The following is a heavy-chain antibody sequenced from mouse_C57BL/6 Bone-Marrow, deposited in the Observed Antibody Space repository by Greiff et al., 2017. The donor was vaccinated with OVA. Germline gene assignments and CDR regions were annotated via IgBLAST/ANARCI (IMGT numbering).Heavy chain of an antibody. J-gene: IGHJ3*01. CDR3: ANHYSNYRAWFAY. CDR2: IHPNSGST. CDR1: GYTFTSYW. D-gene: IGHD2-5*01. V-gene: IGHV1-64*01. Sequence: VQLQQPGAELVKPGASVKLSCKASGYTFTSYWMHWVKQRPGQGLEWIGMIHPNSGSTNYNEKFKSKATLTVDKSSSTAYMQISSLTSEDSAVYYCANHYSNYRAWFAYWGQGTLVTVSA.